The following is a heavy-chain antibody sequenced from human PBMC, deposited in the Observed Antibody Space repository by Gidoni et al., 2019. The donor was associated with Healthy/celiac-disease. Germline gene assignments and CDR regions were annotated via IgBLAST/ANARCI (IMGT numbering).Heavy chain of an antibody. CDR1: GYSFTSYW. D-gene: IGHD6-13*01. Sequence: EVQLVQSGAEVKKPGESLKISCTGSGYSFTSYWNGWVRQMPGKGLEWMGIIYPGDSDTRYSPSFQGQVTISADKSISTAYLQWSSLKASDTAMYYCARQRGIAAAGTAAFDIWGQGTMVTVSS. CDR3: ARQRGIAAAGTAAFDI. J-gene: IGHJ3*02. CDR2: IYPGDSDT. V-gene: IGHV5-51*01.